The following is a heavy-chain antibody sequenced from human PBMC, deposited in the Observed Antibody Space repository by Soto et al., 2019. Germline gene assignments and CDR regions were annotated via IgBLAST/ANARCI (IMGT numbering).Heavy chain of an antibody. D-gene: IGHD5-12*01. CDR3: ATSTVSYVDIVSSTTRGYFDH. Sequence: LKISCEGSGYNFNTYWIGWVRQMPGKGLEWMALIYPGDSDTRYSPSFEGQVTLSVDRSISTAYLQWSSLKASDTAIYYCATSTVSYVDIVSSTTRGYFDHWGQGTLVTVSS. J-gene: IGHJ4*02. CDR1: GYNFNTYW. V-gene: IGHV5-51*01. CDR2: IYPGDSDT.